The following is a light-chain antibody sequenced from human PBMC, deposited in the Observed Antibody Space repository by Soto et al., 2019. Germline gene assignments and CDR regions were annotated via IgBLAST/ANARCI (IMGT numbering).Light chain of an antibody. V-gene: IGLV1-47*01. J-gene: IGLJ3*02. CDR2: RNN. Sequence: QSVLTQSPSASGTPGQRVTISCSGSSSNIGSNYVYWYQQLPGAAPKLLIYRNNQRPSGVPDRFSGSKSGTSASLAISGLRSEDEADYSCAAWDDSLSGWVFGGGTKVTV. CDR1: SSNIGSNY. CDR3: AAWDDSLSGWV.